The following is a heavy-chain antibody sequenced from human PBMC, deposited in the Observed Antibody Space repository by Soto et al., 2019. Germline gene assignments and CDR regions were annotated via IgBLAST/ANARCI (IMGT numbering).Heavy chain of an antibody. CDR3: ARGVRGVIKRYYYYMDV. J-gene: IGHJ6*03. V-gene: IGHV4-59*01. D-gene: IGHD3-10*01. CDR2: IYYSGST. CDR1: GGSISSYY. Sequence: PSETLSLTCTVSGGSISSYYWSWIRQPPGKGLEWIGYIYYSGSTNYNPSLKSRVTISVDTSKNQFSLKLSSVTAADTAVYYCARGVRGVIKRYYYYMDVWGKGTTVTVSS.